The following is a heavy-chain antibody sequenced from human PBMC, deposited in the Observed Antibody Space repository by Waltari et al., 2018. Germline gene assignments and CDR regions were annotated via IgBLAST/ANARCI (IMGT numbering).Heavy chain of an antibody. D-gene: IGHD2-15*01. CDR2: ISSTGDT. CDR3: ATISSVAIH. V-gene: IGHV3-13*01. J-gene: IGHJ6*02. Sequence: EVQLVESGGGLVQPGGSPRPSCAASGFPFSSNDMHWVRQATGKGLEWVSAISSTGDTYYAASVRGRFTISRENAQRSVYLQMNSLRAGDTALYYCATISSVAIHWGQGTTVTVSS. CDR1: GFPFSSND.